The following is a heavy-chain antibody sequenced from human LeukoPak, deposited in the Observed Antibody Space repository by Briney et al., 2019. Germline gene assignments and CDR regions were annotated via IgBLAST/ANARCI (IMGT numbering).Heavy chain of an antibody. J-gene: IGHJ6*02. CDR3: SKEIEGATGYYHYGMDV. CDR2: ISGDGGST. V-gene: IGHV3-43*02. CDR1: GFTFDYYA. Sequence: GGSLRLSCAASGFTFDYYAMHWVRQAPGRGVEWVSLISGDGGSTYYVDSVKGRFTISRDNSKNPLYLQMNRLRTWDTAVYYLSKEIEGATGYYHYGMDVWGQGPTLTVSS. D-gene: IGHD1-26*01.